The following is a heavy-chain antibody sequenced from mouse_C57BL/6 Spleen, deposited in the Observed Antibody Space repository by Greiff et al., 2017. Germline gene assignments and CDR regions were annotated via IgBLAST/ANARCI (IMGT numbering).Heavy chain of an antibody. J-gene: IGHJ2*01. D-gene: IGHD2-4*01. Sequence: QVQLKQPGAELVKPGASVKLSCKASGYTFTSYWMQWVKQRPGQGLEWIGEIDPSDSYTNYNQKFKGKATLTVDTSSSTAYMQLSSLTSEDSAVYYCARCQSGDYDYFDYWGQGTTLTVSS. CDR3: ARCQSGDYDYFDY. V-gene: IGHV1-50*01. CDR2: IDPSDSYT. CDR1: GYTFTSYW.